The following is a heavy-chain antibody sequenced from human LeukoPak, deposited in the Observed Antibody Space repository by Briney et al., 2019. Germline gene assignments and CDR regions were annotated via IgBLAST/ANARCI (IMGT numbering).Heavy chain of an antibody. Sequence: GASVKVSCKASGYTFTGYYMHWVRQAPGQGLEWMGWINPNSGGTNYAQKFQGRVTMTRDMSTSTVYMELSSLRSEDTAVYYCARGGSGPEKYYFDYWGQGTLVTVSS. D-gene: IGHD6-19*01. CDR2: INPNSGGT. CDR1: GYTFTGYY. V-gene: IGHV1-2*02. J-gene: IGHJ4*02. CDR3: ARGGSGPEKYYFDY.